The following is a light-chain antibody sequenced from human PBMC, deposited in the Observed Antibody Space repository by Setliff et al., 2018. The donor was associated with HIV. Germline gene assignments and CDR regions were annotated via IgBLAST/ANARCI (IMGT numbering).Light chain of an antibody. Sequence: QSVLTQPASVSGSPGQAITISCTGNNSDIGTYDLVSWYQQHPGRAPKLTIFEVKRRPSGVSNRFSGSKSGNTASLTISGLQAEDEATYFCSSYTGSDTFEVFGTGTKVTV. CDR2: EVK. CDR1: NSDIGTYDL. V-gene: IGLV2-23*02. CDR3: SSYTGSDTFEV. J-gene: IGLJ1*01.